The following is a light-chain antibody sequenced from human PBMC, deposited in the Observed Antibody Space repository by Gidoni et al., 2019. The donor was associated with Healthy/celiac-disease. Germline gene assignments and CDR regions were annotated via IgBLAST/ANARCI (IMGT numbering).Light chain of an antibody. J-gene: IGLJ1*01. Sequence: QSALTQPASVSGSPGQSITISCTRTSSDVGGYNYVSWYQPHPGKAPKLMIYEVSNRPSGVSNRFSGSKSGNTASLTISGLQAEDEADYYCSSYTSSSTPYVFGTGTKVTVL. CDR3: SSYTSSSTPYV. CDR1: SSDVGGYNY. CDR2: EVS. V-gene: IGLV2-14*01.